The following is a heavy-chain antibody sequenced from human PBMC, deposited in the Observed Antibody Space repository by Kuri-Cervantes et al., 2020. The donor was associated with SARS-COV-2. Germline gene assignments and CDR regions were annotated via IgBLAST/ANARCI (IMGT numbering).Heavy chain of an antibody. D-gene: IGHD6-6*01. J-gene: IGHJ6*02. CDR3: ARRERPSSSKFQGYYYGMDV. CDR1: GGSISSGSYY. V-gene: IGHV4-61*02. Sequence: SCTVSGGSISSGSYYWSWIRQPAGKGLEWIGRIYTSGGTNYNPSLKRRVTMSVDTSKNQFSLKLSSVTAADTAVYYCARRERPSSSKFQGYYYGMDVWGQGTTVTVSS. CDR2: IYTSGGT.